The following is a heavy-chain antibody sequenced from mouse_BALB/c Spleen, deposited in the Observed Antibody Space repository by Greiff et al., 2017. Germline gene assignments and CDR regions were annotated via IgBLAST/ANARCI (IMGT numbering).Heavy chain of an antibody. V-gene: IGHV2-9*02. D-gene: IGHD2-3*01. Sequence: VQLVESGPGLVAPSQSLSITCSVSGFSLTSYGVHWVRQPPGKGLEWLGVIWAGGSTNYNSALMSRLSISKNNSKSQVFLKMNRLQTDDTAMDYCAGNDDAMDYWGQGTAVTVSA. J-gene: IGHJ4*01. CDR3: AGNDDAMDY. CDR2: IWAGGST. CDR1: GFSLTSYG.